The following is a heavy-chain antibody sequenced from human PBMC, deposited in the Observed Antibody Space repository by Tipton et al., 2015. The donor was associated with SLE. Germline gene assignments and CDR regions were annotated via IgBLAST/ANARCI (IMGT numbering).Heavy chain of an antibody. J-gene: IGHJ1*01. Sequence: QLVQSGPEVKRPGSSLKVSCKASGYSFTDYGFGWVRQAPGQGLEWMGWISAYDGRTKFAQKFQGGVTMTTETSTATASLELRSLRADDTAVYFCARDSYSGIWYAEEYFQDWGQGALVTVSS. CDR1: GYSFTDYG. CDR2: ISAYDGRT. CDR3: ARDSYSGIWYAEEYFQD. V-gene: IGHV1-18*01. D-gene: IGHD6-13*01.